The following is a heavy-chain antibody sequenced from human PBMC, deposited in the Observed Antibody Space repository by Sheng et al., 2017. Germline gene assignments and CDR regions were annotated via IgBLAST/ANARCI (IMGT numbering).Heavy chain of an antibody. D-gene: IGHD3-10*01. Sequence: QVQLVQSGAEVKEPGASVKVSCKTSGYTFTDDYIHWVRQAPGQGLEWMGWINPNAGGTYYAQSFQGRVTMTRDTSISTAYMDLSGLRSDDTAVYYCARGPFGRNDFWGRGTMVTVSS. CDR3: ARGPFGRNDF. CDR2: INPNAGGT. V-gene: IGHV1-2*02. CDR1: GYTFTDDY. J-gene: IGHJ3*01.